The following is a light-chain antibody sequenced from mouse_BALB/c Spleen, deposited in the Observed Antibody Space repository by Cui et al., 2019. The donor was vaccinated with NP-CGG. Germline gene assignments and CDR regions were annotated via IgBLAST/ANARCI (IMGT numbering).Light chain of an antibody. CDR3: ALWYSNHWV. V-gene: IGLV1*01. CDR2: GTN. Sequence: QAVVTKESALTTSPGETVTLTCRSSTGDVTTSNYANWVQEKPDHLFTGLIGGTNNRVPGVPARFSGSLIGDKAALTITGAQTEDEAIYFCALWYSNHWVFGGGTKLTVL. J-gene: IGLJ1*01. CDR1: TGDVTTSNY.